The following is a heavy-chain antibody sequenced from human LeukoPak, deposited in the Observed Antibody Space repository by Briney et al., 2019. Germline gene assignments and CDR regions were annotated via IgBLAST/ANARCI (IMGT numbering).Heavy chain of an antibody. Sequence: ASVKVSCKASGYSFSRHSITWVRQAPGQGLEWVGLINTDNGQTQYAQNVQDRISVTTDISTNTVYMELMSLGSDDTAVYYCASPYYYASGSFDVWGQGTLVTVSS. D-gene: IGHD3-10*01. J-gene: IGHJ4*02. CDR1: GYSFSRHS. CDR2: INTDNGQT. CDR3: ASPYYYASGSFDV. V-gene: IGHV1-18*01.